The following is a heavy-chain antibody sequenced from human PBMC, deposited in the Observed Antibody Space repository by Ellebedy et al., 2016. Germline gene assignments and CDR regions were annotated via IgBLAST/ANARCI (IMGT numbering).Heavy chain of an antibody. Sequence: GESLKISXAASGFTFSSYAMHWVRQVPGKGLEWVAVISYDGSNKYYADSVKGRFTISRDNSKNTLYLQMNSLRAEDTAVYYCARDYRYGDYSYYYYGMDVWGQGTTVTVSS. CDR2: ISYDGSNK. CDR3: ARDYRYGDYSYYYYGMDV. V-gene: IGHV3-30-3*01. D-gene: IGHD4-17*01. CDR1: GFTFSSYA. J-gene: IGHJ6*02.